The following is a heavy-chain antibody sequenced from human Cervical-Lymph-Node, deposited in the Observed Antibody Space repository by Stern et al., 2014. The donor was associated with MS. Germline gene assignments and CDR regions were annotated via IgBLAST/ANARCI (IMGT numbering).Heavy chain of an antibody. D-gene: IGHD1-14*01. CDR1: GFTFNTYS. J-gene: IGHJ5*02. V-gene: IGHV3-21*01. CDR3: VIANRTASIYDGPIYP. Sequence: EVHLVESGGGLVKPGGPLRLSCAASGFTFNTYSMNWVRQAPGKGLEGVSAISNGSTHIYYPEPVKGRFTLYRDHSKKSLYLQINTLKVEDTAVYFCVIANRTASIYDGPIYPWGPGTPVTPSS. CDR2: ISNGSTHI.